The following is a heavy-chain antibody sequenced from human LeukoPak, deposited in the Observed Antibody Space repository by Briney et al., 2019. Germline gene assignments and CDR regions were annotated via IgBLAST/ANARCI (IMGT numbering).Heavy chain of an antibody. CDR2: IIPIFGTA. CDR3: ARGSRRAYDFWTPAGDWFDP. Sequence: PGGSLRLSCAASGFTFSSYAISWVRQAPGQGLEWMGGIIPIFGTANYAQKFQGRVTITADESTSTAYMELSSLRSEDTAVYYCARGSRRAYDFWTPAGDWFDPWGQGTLVTVSS. CDR1: GFTFSSYA. V-gene: IGHV1-69*01. J-gene: IGHJ5*02. D-gene: IGHD3-3*01.